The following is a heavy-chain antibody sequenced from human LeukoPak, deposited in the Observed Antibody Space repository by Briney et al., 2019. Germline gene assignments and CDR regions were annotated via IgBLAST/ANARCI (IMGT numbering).Heavy chain of an antibody. J-gene: IGHJ4*02. Sequence: SETLPLTCTVSGGSISSSSYYWGWIRQPPGKGLEWIGYIYYSGSTNYNPSLKSRVTISVDTSKNQFSLKLSSVTAADTAVYYCASHFYGSGSYYQTRWGQGTLVTVSS. CDR3: ASHFYGSGSYYQTR. D-gene: IGHD3-10*01. CDR1: GGSISSSSYY. CDR2: IYYSGST. V-gene: IGHV4-61*05.